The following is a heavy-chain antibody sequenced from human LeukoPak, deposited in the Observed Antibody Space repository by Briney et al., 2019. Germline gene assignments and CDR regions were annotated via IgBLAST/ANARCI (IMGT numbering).Heavy chain of an antibody. CDR2: IYYSGST. V-gene: IGHV4-39*07. Sequence: PSETLSLTCTVSGGSISSSSYYWGWIRQPPGKGLEWIGSIYYSGSTYYNPSLKSRVTISVDTSKNQFSLKLSSVTAADTAVYYCARDLHNAYDFWSGPRGYMDVWGKGTTVTVSS. CDR1: GGSISSSSYY. CDR3: ARDLHNAYDFWSGPRGYMDV. J-gene: IGHJ6*03. D-gene: IGHD3-3*01.